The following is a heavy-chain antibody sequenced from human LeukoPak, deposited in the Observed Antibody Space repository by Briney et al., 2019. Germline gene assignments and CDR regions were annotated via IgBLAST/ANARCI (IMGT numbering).Heavy chain of an antibody. J-gene: IGHJ2*01. CDR2: IGNSGGST. Sequence: GGSLRLSCAASGFTFSSYAMSWLRQAPGKGLEWVSTIGNSGGSTYYADSVKGRFTIARDDSENTLFLQMYSLRAEDTALYYCAKDWTGTKPFDLWGRGTLVTVSS. V-gene: IGHV3-23*01. CDR3: AKDWTGTKPFDL. D-gene: IGHD3/OR15-3a*01. CDR1: GFTFSSYA.